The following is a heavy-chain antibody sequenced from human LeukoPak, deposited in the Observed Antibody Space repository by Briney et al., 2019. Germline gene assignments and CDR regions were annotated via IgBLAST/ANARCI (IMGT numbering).Heavy chain of an antibody. V-gene: IGHV3-48*02. CDR3: ARDFRYHDSSGYYSFDY. Sequence: GGSLRLSCAASGFTFTTYGMNWVRQAPGKGLEWVSYLSGRSNSIYYAESVKGRFTISRDDAKNSLYLQMNSLRDEDTAVYYCARDFRYHDSSGYYSFDYWGQGTLVTVSS. CDR2: LSGRSNSI. J-gene: IGHJ4*02. D-gene: IGHD3-22*01. CDR1: GFTFTTYG.